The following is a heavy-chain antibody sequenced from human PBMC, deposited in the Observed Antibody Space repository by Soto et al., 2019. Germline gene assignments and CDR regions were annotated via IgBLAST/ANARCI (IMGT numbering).Heavy chain of an antibody. Sequence: GGSLRLSCAASGFTFSSYAMSWVRQAPGKGLEWVSAIRGSGGSTYYADSGKGRCTISRDNSKNTLYLHMNSLRAEDTAVSYCANAEGPRPYRGYDSTYYYYYGMDVWGQGTTVTVSS. CDR1: GFTFSSYA. V-gene: IGHV3-23*01. CDR2: IRGSGGST. J-gene: IGHJ6*02. D-gene: IGHD5-12*01. CDR3: ANAEGPRPYRGYDSTYYYYYGMDV.